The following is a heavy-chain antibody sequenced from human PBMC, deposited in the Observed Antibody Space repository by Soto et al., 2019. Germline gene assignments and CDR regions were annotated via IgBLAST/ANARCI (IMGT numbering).Heavy chain of an antibody. J-gene: IGHJ4*02. CDR2: IYSGGST. V-gene: IGHV3-53*04. CDR1: GFTVSSNY. CDR3: ARVGAWDYGSGITTDY. D-gene: IGHD3-10*01. Sequence: GGSLRLSCAASGFTVSSNYMSWVRQAPGKGLEWVSVIYSGGSTYYADSVKGRFTISRHNSKNTLYLQMNSLRAEDTAVYYCARVGAWDYGSGITTDYWGQGTLVTVSS.